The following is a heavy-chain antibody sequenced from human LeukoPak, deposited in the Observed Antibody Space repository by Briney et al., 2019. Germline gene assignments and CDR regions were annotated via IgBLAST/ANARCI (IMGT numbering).Heavy chain of an antibody. CDR2: IIPIFGTA. Sequence: SVKVSCKASGGTFSSYAISWVRQAPGQGLEWKGGIIPIFGTANYAQKFQGRVTITADKSTSTAYMELSSLRSEDTAVYYCASMNNWNDVFSYGYWGQGTLVTVSS. J-gene: IGHJ4*02. D-gene: IGHD1-20*01. V-gene: IGHV1-69*06. CDR1: GGTFSSYA. CDR3: ASMNNWNDVFSYGY.